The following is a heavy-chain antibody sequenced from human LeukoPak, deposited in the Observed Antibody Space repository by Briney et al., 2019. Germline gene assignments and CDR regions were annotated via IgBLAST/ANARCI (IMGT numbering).Heavy chain of an antibody. CDR1: GFTFSSYS. Sequence: GGSLRLSCAASGFTFSSYSMNWVRQAPGKGLEWVSSISSSSSYIYYADSVKGRFTISRDNAKNSLYLQMNSLRAEDTAVYYCARDSTVTTFRCPAYWGQGTLVTVSS. CDR2: ISSSSSYI. D-gene: IGHD4-17*01. V-gene: IGHV3-21*01. J-gene: IGHJ4*02. CDR3: ARDSTVTTFRCPAY.